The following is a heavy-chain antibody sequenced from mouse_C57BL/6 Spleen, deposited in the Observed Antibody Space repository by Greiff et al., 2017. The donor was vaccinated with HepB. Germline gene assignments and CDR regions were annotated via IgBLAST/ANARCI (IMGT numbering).Heavy chain of an antibody. CDR3: ARVDYYGSRMGAMDY. J-gene: IGHJ4*01. CDR1: GYTFTSYW. V-gene: IGHV1-72*01. D-gene: IGHD1-1*01. Sequence: QVHVKQPGAELVKPGASVKLSCKASGYTFTSYWMHWVKQRPGRGLEWIGRIDPNSGGTKYNEKFKSKATLTVDKPSSTAYMQLSSLTSEDSAVYYCARVDYYGSRMGAMDYWGQGTSVTVSS. CDR2: IDPNSGGT.